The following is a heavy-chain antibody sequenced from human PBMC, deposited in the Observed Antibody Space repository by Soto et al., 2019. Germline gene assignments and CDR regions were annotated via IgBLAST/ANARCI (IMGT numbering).Heavy chain of an antibody. J-gene: IGHJ4*02. V-gene: IGHV3-33*01. D-gene: IGHD2-2*01. CDR1: GFTFSSYG. Sequence: QVQLVESGGGVVQPGRSLRLSCAASGFTFSSYGMHWVRQAPGKGLEWVAVIWYDGSNKYYADSVKGRFTISRDNSKNTLYLQMNSLRAEDTAVCYCARTAAAAPYYFDYWGQGTLVTVSS. CDR2: IWYDGSNK. CDR3: ARTAAAAPYYFDY.